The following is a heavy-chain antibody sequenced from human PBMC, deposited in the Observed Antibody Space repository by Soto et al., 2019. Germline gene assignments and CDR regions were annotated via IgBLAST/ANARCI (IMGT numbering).Heavy chain of an antibody. J-gene: IGHJ3*02. Sequence: QVQLLQSGAEVKKPGASVKVSCKASGYAFTNYHLHWLRQAPGKGPEWMGIIKPGGGSTGYAQQFRGSLTMTRDTSTSTVYMEMNSLRSDDTAVYYCARELATITLDAFDIWGQGTMVTVSS. CDR1: GYAFTNYH. CDR2: IKPGGGST. D-gene: IGHD4-4*01. CDR3: ARELATITLDAFDI. V-gene: IGHV1-46*01.